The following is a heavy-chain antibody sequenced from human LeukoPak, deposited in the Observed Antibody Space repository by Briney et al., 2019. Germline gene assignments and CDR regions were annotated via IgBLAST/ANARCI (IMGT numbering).Heavy chain of an antibody. CDR2: ISSSGSTI. J-gene: IGHJ4*02. V-gene: IGHV3-48*03. CDR3: AINLPNYFDSSGYSISLDF. CDR1: GFTFSSFE. D-gene: IGHD3-22*01. Sequence: GGSLRLSCAASGFTFSSFEFHWGRQAPGRGLEWVSSISSSGSTIYYADSLQGRFTISRDNAKNSLYLQINSLRSEDTTVYYCAINLPNYFDSSGYSISLDFWGQGTLVTVSS.